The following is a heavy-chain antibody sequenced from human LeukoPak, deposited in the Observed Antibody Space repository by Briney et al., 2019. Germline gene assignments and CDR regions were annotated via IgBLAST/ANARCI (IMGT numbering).Heavy chain of an antibody. CDR2: ISRSSTYT. D-gene: IGHD1-26*01. V-gene: IGHV3-21*01. CDR3: ARCVGSGRKLLDTFDI. Sequence: GGSLRLSCAASGFSFSNYFMNWVRQAPGKGLEWVSSISRSSTYTYYADSMKGRFTISRDNAKKTLYLQMNSLRAEDTAVYYCARCVGSGRKLLDTFDIWGQGTMVSVSS. J-gene: IGHJ3*02. CDR1: GFSFSNYF.